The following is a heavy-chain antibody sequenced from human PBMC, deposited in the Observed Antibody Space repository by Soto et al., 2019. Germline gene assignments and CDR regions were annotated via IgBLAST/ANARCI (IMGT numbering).Heavy chain of an antibody. D-gene: IGHD6-13*01. V-gene: IGHV2-5*02. Sequence: GPTLVNPTQTLTLTCTFSGFSLSTSVVGVGWIRQPPGKALEWLALIYWDDDKRYRPSLKSRLTITKDTSKNQVVLTMTNMDPVDTATYYCAHSRSSSWLNYFDYWGQGTLVTVSS. CDR3: AHSRSSSWLNYFDY. CDR1: GFSLSTSVVG. J-gene: IGHJ4*02. CDR2: IYWDDDK.